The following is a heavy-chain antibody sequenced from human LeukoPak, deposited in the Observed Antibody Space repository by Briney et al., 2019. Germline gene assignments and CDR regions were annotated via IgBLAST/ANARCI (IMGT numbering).Heavy chain of an antibody. D-gene: IGHD1-26*01. CDR1: GFTFSNAW. Sequence: GGSLRLSCAASGFTFSNAWMSWVRQTPGKGLEWVSAISGSGGSSYYADSVRGRFTISRDNSKNTVYLQMSSLRDEDTAIFYCAKEGDIVGTTYYFGDWGQGTLVTVSS. J-gene: IGHJ4*02. CDR3: AKEGDIVGTTYYFGD. V-gene: IGHV3-23*01. CDR2: ISGSGGSS.